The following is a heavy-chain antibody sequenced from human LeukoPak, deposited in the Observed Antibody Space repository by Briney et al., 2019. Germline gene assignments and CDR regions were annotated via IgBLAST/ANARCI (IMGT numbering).Heavy chain of an antibody. J-gene: IGHJ4*02. Sequence: GGSLRLSCAASGFTFSSYEMNWVRQAPGKGLEWVSYISSSGSTIYYADSVKGRFTISRDNAKDSLYLQMNRQRAEDTAVYYCARDGTYYYDSSGYGGDYWGQGTLVTVSS. CDR1: GFTFSSYE. CDR2: ISSSGSTI. D-gene: IGHD3-22*01. V-gene: IGHV3-48*03. CDR3: ARDGTYYYDSSGYGGDY.